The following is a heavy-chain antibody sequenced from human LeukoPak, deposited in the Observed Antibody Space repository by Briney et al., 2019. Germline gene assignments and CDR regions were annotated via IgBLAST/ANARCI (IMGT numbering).Heavy chain of an antibody. CDR2: IYYSGST. D-gene: IGHD3-10*01. V-gene: IGHV4-39*01. CDR3: ARRYYYGSGSYYDY. J-gene: IGHJ4*02. CDR1: GDSVTSTNYY. Sequence: KSSETLSLTCTVSGDSVTSTNYYWDWIRQPPGKGLEWIGSIYYSGSTYYNPSIKSRVTISVDTSKNQFSLKLNSVTAADTAVYYCARRYYYGSGSYYDYWGQGTLVTVSS.